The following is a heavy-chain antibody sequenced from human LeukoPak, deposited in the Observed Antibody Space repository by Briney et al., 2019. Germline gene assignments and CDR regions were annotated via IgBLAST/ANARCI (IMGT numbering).Heavy chain of an antibody. CDR3: ARDRQGAYGMDV. D-gene: IGHD1-26*01. Sequence: GGSLRLSCAASGFTSSNDWMNWVRQAPGKGLEWVANIKQDGSEKYYVDSVKSRFTISRDSAKNSLYLQMNSLRAEDTAVYYCARDRQGAYGMDVWGQGTTVTVSS. CDR2: IKQDGSEK. V-gene: IGHV3-7*01. CDR1: GFTSSNDW. J-gene: IGHJ6*02.